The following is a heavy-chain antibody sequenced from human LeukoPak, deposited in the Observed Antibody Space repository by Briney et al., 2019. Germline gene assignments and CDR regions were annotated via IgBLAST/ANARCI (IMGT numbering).Heavy chain of an antibody. CDR2: LYSGGST. Sequence: GGSLRLSCAASGFTVSSNYMTWVRQAPGKGLEWVSVLYSGGSTYYSDSVKGRFTISRDNSKNTLYLQMNSLRAEDTAVYYCAAVIDYWGQGTLVTVSS. CDR1: GFTVSSNY. CDR3: AAVIDY. J-gene: IGHJ4*02. V-gene: IGHV3-66*01.